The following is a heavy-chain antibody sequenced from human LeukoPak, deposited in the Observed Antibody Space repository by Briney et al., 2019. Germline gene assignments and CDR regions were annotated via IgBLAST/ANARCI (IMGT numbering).Heavy chain of an antibody. V-gene: IGHV1-18*01. CDR2: ISGHNGNA. D-gene: IGHD2-2*02. CDR3: ARVTCSSTNCYTGYSFDF. Sequence: GASVKVSCKPSGYTFTSYGISWVRQAPGQGLEWMGWISGHNGNAKYGQKVQGRVTMTTDTSTSTAYMELRSLRSDDTAVYYCARVTCSSTNCYTGYSFDFWGQGTLVTVSS. J-gene: IGHJ4*02. CDR1: GYTFTSYG.